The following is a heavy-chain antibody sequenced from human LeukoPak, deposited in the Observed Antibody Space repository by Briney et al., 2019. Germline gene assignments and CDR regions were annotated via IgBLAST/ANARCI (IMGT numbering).Heavy chain of an antibody. J-gene: IGHJ3*02. Sequence: GGSLRLSCEGSGFTFSNYWMTWVRQAPGKGLEWVANIKTDGSEKHYADSVEGRFTITRDNAKNSLYLQMNSLRVEDTAVYYCARDLDTYVVLTAYDTFDIWGQGTMVTVAS. CDR2: IKTDGSEK. V-gene: IGHV3-7*01. D-gene: IGHD2-21*02. CDR1: GFTFSNYW. CDR3: ARDLDTYVVLTAYDTFDI.